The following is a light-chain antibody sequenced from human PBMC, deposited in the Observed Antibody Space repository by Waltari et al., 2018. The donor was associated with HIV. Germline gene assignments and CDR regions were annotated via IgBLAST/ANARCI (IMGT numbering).Light chain of an antibody. Sequence: DNVLTQSPGTLSLSPGERATLSCSASRSVSSNYLTCDQQRPGQAPRLLIYAASTRTTAIPDRFSGSGSETDFTLTISRLEPEDFAVYYCQQYGTSPYTFGQGTKVEI. CDR3: QQYGTSPYT. V-gene: IGKV3-20*01. CDR2: AAS. J-gene: IGKJ2*01. CDR1: RSVSSNY.